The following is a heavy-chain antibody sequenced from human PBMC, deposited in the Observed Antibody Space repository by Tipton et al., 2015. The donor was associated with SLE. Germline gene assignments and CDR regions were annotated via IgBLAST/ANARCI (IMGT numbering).Heavy chain of an antibody. J-gene: IGHJ4*02. CDR3: ARGDNWNRPYRY. CDR1: GGSFSGYY. V-gene: IGHV4-34*01. CDR2: INHSGST. Sequence: LRLSCAVYGGSFSGYYWSWIRQPPGKGLEWIGEINHSGSTNYNPSLKSRVTISVDTSKNQFSLKLSSVTAADTAVYYCARGDNWNRPYRYWGQGTLVTVSS. D-gene: IGHD1/OR15-1a*01.